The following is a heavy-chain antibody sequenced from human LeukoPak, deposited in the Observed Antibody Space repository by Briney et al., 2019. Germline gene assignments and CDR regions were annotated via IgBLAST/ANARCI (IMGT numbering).Heavy chain of an antibody. Sequence: HTGGSLRLSCAASGFTFSSYEMNWVRQAPGKGLEWVSAISGSGGSTYYADSVKGRFTISRDNSKNTLYLQMNSLRAEDTAVYYCAKSFGSGRYADYWGQGTLVTVSS. D-gene: IGHD3-3*01. J-gene: IGHJ4*02. CDR1: GFTFSSYE. CDR3: AKSFGSGRYADY. CDR2: ISGSGGST. V-gene: IGHV3-23*01.